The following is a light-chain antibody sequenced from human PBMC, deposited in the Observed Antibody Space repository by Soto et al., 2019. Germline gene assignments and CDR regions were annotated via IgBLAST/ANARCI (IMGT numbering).Light chain of an antibody. CDR1: QSISNY. J-gene: IGKJ2*01. CDR2: AES. CDR3: QQSDSTPYT. Sequence: DIQMTQSPSSLSASVGDRVTITCRASQSISNYLNWYQQKPGKAPKLLIYAESNLQSGVPSRFSGSGFETDFTLTISSLQPEDCATYYCQQSDSTPYTFGQGTKLEI. V-gene: IGKV1-39*01.